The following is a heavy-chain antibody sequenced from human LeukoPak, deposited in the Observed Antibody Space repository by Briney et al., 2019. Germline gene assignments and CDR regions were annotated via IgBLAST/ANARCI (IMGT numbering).Heavy chain of an antibody. CDR2: IKEDGREI. CDR3: ARDWNSYGKVFDY. Sequence: GGSLKLSCTASGFTLSSYWMSWVRQAPGKGLEWVANIKEDGREIYYVDSVKGRFTISRDSAKNSLYLQMNSLRAEDTAIYYCARDWNSYGKVFDYWGQGTLVTVSS. CDR1: GFTLSSYW. J-gene: IGHJ4*02. D-gene: IGHD5-18*01. V-gene: IGHV3-7*01.